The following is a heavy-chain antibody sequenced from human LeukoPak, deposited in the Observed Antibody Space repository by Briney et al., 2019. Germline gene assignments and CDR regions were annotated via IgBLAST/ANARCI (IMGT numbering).Heavy chain of an antibody. J-gene: IGHJ4*02. V-gene: IGHV4-4*07. D-gene: IGHD6-19*01. CDR1: GGSISSYY. Sequence: SETLSLTCTVSGGSISSYYWSWLRRPAGRGLEWIGRIYTSGSTNYNPSLKSRVTMSVDTSKNQFSLKLSSVTAADTAVYYCARDRSSGWYEYYFDYWGQGTLVTVSS. CDR3: ARDRSSGWYEYYFDY. CDR2: IYTSGST.